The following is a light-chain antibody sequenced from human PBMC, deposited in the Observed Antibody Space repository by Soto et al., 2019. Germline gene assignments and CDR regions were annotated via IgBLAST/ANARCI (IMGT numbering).Light chain of an antibody. Sequence: QSALTQPPSASGSPGQSVTIPCTGTSSDVGGYNYVSWYQQHPGKAPKLMIYEVSKRPSGVPDRFSGSKSGNTASLTVSGLQAEDEADYYCSSYAGSNNFVVFGGGTKVTV. J-gene: IGLJ2*01. CDR3: SSYAGSNNFVV. CDR2: EVS. CDR1: SSDVGGYNY. V-gene: IGLV2-8*01.